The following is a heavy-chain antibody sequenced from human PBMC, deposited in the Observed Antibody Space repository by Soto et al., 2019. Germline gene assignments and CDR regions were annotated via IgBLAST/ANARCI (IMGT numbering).Heavy chain of an antibody. J-gene: IGHJ4*02. V-gene: IGHV3-30*03. Sequence: QVQLVESGGGVVQPGRSLRLSCAASGFPFTSYGMHWVREGPDKGLEWVAIISYEGSDKYYADSVKGRFTISRDNSKNTLYLPMNSLRPEDTALYYCVGGQYYFDYRGQGTLVIVSS. CDR3: VGGQYYFDY. CDR1: GFPFTSYG. CDR2: ISYEGSDK. D-gene: IGHD3-10*01.